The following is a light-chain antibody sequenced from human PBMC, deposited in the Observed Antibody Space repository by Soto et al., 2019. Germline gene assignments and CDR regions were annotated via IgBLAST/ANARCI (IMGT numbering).Light chain of an antibody. CDR3: SSYTSSSTLV. J-gene: IGLJ2*01. Sequence: QPVLTQPASVSGSPGQSITISCTGTSSDVGGYNYVSWYQQHPGKAPKVMIYDVSNRPSGVSNRFSGSKSGNTASLTISGLQAEDEADYYCSSYTSSSTLVFGGGTQLTVL. CDR2: DVS. V-gene: IGLV2-14*01. CDR1: SSDVGGYNY.